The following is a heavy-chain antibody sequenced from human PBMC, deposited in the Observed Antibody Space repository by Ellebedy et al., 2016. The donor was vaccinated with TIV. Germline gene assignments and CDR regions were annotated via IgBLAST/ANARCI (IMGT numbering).Heavy chain of an antibody. CDR2: IRDDGSNK. CDR1: GFTFSSYG. V-gene: IGHV3-30*02. D-gene: IGHD3-10*01. Sequence: PGGSLRLSCAASGFTFSSYGIHRVRQAPGKGLEWVAFIRDDGSNKYYTDSVKGRFTISRDNAKNSQYLQMNSLRAEDTAVYYCVRDTYYYGSGTYYKGFDYWGQGTLVTVSS. CDR3: VRDTYYYGSGTYYKGFDY. J-gene: IGHJ4*02.